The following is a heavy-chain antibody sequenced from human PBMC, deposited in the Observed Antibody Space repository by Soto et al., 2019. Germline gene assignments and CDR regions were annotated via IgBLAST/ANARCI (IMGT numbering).Heavy chain of an antibody. CDR2: ISYDGSNK. J-gene: IGHJ4*02. Sequence: QVQLVESGGGVVQPGRSLRLSCAASGFTFSSYAMHWVRQAPGKGLEWVAVISYDGSNKYYADSVKGRFTISRDNSKNTLYLQMNSLRAEDTAVYYCARLDSSGWSNYFDYWGQGTLVPVSS. D-gene: IGHD6-19*01. V-gene: IGHV3-30-3*01. CDR1: GFTFSSYA. CDR3: ARLDSSGWSNYFDY.